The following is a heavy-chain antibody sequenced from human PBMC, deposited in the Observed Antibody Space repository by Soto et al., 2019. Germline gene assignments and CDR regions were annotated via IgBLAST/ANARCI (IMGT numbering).Heavy chain of an antibody. CDR1: GGSIRGSDDY. D-gene: IGHD2-8*02. V-gene: IGHV4-39*02. J-gene: IGHJ4*02. CDR2: VFYTGSA. CDR3: AKTPTGYYDS. Sequence: QLHLQESGPRLVKPSETLSLTCSVSGGSIRGSDDYWGWIRQSPGKGLEYIGSVFYTGSAYYNPSFKSRVSIVADTSTNRFFLNLKSVPATDTGVYYCAKTPTGYYDSWGQGILVTVSS.